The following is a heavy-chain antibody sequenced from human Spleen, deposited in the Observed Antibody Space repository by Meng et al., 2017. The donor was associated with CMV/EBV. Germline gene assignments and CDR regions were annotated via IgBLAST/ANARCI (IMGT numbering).Heavy chain of an antibody. CDR2: IWYDGKTK. V-gene: IGHV3-33*06. D-gene: IGHD4/OR15-4a*01. Sequence: GESLKISCAASGFTFSNYGMHWVCQAPGKGLEWVAVIWYDGKTKYYADSVKGRFSISRDNSKYTLYLQMNSLRADDTAVYYCAKDDYRTPPPDAFDIWGQGTMVTVSS. CDR1: GFTFSNYG. J-gene: IGHJ3*02. CDR3: AKDDYRTPPPDAFDI.